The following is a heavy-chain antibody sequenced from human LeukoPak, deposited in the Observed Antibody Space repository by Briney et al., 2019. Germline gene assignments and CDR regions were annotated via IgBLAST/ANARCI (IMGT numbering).Heavy chain of an antibody. CDR3: AAAVAAAPGAY. J-gene: IGHJ4*02. D-gene: IGHD6-13*01. CDR1: GLTFNNFW. V-gene: IGHV3-74*01. CDR2: INSDGRST. Sequence: GGSLRLSCAASGLTFNNFWMHWVRHAPGKGLVWISRINSDGRSTNYADSVKGRFNISRDDAKNTLYLQMNGLRAEDTAVYYCAAAVAAAPGAYWGQGTLVTVSS.